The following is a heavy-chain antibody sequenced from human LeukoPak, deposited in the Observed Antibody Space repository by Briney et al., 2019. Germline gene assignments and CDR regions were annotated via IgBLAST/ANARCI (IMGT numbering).Heavy chain of an antibody. CDR2: IIPILGIM. J-gene: IGHJ6*02. CDR1: VGTFSSYD. V-gene: IGHV1-69*04. D-gene: IGHD2-21*02. CDR3: ARGDLVTTPEGDHYYFGLDV. Sequence: SENVSCNASVGTFSSYDIIWLRQAPGQGLEWMGRIIPILGIMSYDQKCQGRVTITADDPTNTAYMELGSLRSEDTAVYYCARGDLVTTPEGDHYYFGLDVWGQGTTVTVFS.